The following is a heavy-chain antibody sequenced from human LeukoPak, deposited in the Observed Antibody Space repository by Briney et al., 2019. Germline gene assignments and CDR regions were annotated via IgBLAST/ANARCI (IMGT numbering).Heavy chain of an antibody. CDR1: GYSIPSTY. CDR2: LYYTGST. V-gene: IGHV4-59*01. CDR3: ARLYYGDYSPYYFDY. Sequence: SETLSLPCSAPGYSIPSTYWSWIRQPPGKGLEWIGYLYYTGSTKYHPSLESRVTISVDTSKNQFSLKLSSVTAADTAVYYCARLYYGDYSPYYFDYWGQGTLVTVSS. D-gene: IGHD4-17*01. J-gene: IGHJ4*02.